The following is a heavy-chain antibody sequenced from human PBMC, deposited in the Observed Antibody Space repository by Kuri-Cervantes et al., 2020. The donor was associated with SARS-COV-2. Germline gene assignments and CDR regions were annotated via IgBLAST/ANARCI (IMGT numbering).Heavy chain of an antibody. V-gene: IGHV3-21*01. J-gene: IGHJ4*02. CDR3: ARDLRQGKSLDY. D-gene: IGHD3-10*01. Sequence: LSLTCAASGFTFSSYAMHWVRQAPGKGLEWVSSISSSSSYIYYADSVKGRFTISRDNAKNSLYLQMNSLRAEDTAMYYCARDLRQGKSLDYWGQGTLVTVSS. CDR1: GFTFSSYA. CDR2: ISSSSSYI.